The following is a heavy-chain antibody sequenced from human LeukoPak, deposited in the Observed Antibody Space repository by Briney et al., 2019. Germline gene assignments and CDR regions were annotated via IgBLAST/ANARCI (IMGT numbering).Heavy chain of an antibody. Sequence: GGSLRLSCAASGFTFSSYWMSWVRQAPGKGLEWVANIKQDGSEKYYVDSVKGRFTISRDNAKNSLYLQMNSLRAEDTAVYYCAKGPRATQHDYGDPDYWGQGTLVTVSS. CDR3: AKGPRATQHDYGDPDY. D-gene: IGHD4-17*01. J-gene: IGHJ4*02. CDR2: IKQDGSEK. V-gene: IGHV3-7*01. CDR1: GFTFSSYW.